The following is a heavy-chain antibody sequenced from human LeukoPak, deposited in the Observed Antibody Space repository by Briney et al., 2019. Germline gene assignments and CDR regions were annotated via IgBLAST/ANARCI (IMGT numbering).Heavy chain of an antibody. J-gene: IGHJ4*02. CDR1: GFTFSSYA. Sequence: GGSLRLSCAASGFTFSSYAMHWVRQAPGKGLEWVAVISYDGGNKYYADSVKGRFTISRDNSNNTLYLQMNSLRAEDTAVYYCARDRGSGYGPPDLDYWGQGTLVTVSS. CDR2: ISYDGGNK. CDR3: ARDRGSGYGPPDLDY. V-gene: IGHV3-30*04. D-gene: IGHD5-12*01.